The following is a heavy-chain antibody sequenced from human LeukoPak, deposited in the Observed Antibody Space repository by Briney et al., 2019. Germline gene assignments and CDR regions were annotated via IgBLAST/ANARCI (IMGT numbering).Heavy chain of an antibody. CDR3: ARVGYCNNSGCFSIFDY. Sequence: QPGGSLRLSCAASGFTFSNYYLHWVRQVPGKGLEWVSRISGDGTTTTYADSVKGRFTISRDNAKKTLFLQMNSLTGEDTALYFCARVGYCNNSGCFSIFDYWGRGALVTVSS. CDR1: GFTFSNYY. J-gene: IGHJ4*02. V-gene: IGHV3-74*01. D-gene: IGHD6-19*01. CDR2: ISGDGTTT.